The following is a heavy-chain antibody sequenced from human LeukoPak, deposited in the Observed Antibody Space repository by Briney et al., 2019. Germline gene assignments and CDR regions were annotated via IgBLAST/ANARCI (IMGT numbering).Heavy chain of an antibody. V-gene: IGHV3-23*01. D-gene: IGHD5/OR15-5a*01. CDR2: ISGSGFTT. J-gene: IGHJ4*02. CDR1: GFTFSSYA. CDR3: AKELYDPTTRGLFDY. Sequence: PGGSLRLSCAVSGFTFSSYAMSWVRQTPGKGLEWVSGISGSGFTTVCADSVKGRFSISRDNSKNTLYLQMNSLRAEDTAVYYCAKELYDPTTRGLFDYGGQGTLVTVSS.